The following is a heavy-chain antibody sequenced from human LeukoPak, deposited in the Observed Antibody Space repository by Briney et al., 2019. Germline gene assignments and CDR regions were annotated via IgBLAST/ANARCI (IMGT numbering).Heavy chain of an antibody. J-gene: IGHJ4*02. CDR3: ARDKKSGESSEIDY. V-gene: IGHV3-74*03. CDR1: GFTFNNYW. Sequence: PGGSLRLSCAASGFTFNNYWVHWVRQAPGKGLVGVSRINRDGSNTKYADSARGRFTVSRDNAKNTLNLQMNSLRAEDTAVYYCARDKKSGESSEIDYWGQGTLVTVSS. D-gene: IGHD3-10*01. CDR2: INRDGSNT.